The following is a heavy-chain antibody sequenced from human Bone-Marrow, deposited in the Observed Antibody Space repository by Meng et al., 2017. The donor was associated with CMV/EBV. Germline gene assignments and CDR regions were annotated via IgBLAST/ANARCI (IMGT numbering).Heavy chain of an antibody. CDR2: INGDGRSR. CDR1: GFSFNSYW. CDR3: AREEGFY. J-gene: IGHJ4*02. V-gene: IGHV3-74*01. Sequence: GESLKISCAASGFSFNSYWMHWVRQAPGRGPIWVSRINGDGRSRTYADSVKGRFTISRDNSKNTLYLQMNSLRAEDTAVYYCAREEGFYWGQGTLVTVSS.